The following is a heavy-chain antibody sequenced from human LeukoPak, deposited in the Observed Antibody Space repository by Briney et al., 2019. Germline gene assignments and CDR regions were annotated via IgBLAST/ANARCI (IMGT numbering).Heavy chain of an antibody. D-gene: IGHD6-19*01. Sequence: ASVKVSCKASGYSFTSYDINWVRQATGQGLEWMGWMNPNNSNTDYAQKFQGRVTLTRNTSISTAYMELSSLRSEDTAMYCCTRGGPVAGTHKYFQHWGQGTLVTVSS. J-gene: IGHJ1*01. CDR2: MNPNNSNT. CDR1: GYSFTSYD. CDR3: TRGGPVAGTHKYFQH. V-gene: IGHV1-8*01.